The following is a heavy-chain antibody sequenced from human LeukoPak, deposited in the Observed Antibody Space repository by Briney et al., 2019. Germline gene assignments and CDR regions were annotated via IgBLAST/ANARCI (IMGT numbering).Heavy chain of an antibody. CDR3: ARLGVTDY. J-gene: IGHJ4*02. CDR2: INPSIGNT. V-gene: IGHV1-46*01. Sequence: ASVKVSCKASGYTFTRYYMHWVRQAPGQGLEWMGMINPSIGNTTYAQKLQGRVTMTRDTSTSTMYMELSSLRSEDTAVYYCARLGVTDYWSQGTLVTVSS. D-gene: IGHD2-21*02. CDR1: GYTFTRYY.